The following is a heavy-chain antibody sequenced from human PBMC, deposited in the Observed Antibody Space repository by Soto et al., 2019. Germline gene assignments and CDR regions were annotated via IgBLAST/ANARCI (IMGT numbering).Heavy chain of an antibody. J-gene: IGHJ6*02. Sequence: QVQLMQSGAEVKKPGSSVKVSCKASGGTFSSYTISWVRQAPGQGLEWMGRIIPILGIANYAQKFQGRVTITADKSTSTAYMELSSLRSEDTAVYYCAVEVYYYDSSGYPYYYYGMDVWVQGTTVTVSS. CDR1: GGTFSSYT. D-gene: IGHD3-22*01. CDR3: AVEVYYYDSSGYPYYYYGMDV. V-gene: IGHV1-69*02. CDR2: IIPILGIA.